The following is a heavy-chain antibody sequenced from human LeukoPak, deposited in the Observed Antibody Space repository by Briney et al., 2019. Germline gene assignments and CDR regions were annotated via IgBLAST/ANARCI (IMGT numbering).Heavy chain of an antibody. CDR1: GDSVSSNSAA. CDR3: SARIAARSLPHPPRDY. J-gene: IGHJ4*02. D-gene: IGHD6-6*01. CDR2: TYYRSKWYN. Sequence: SQTLSLTCAISGDSVSSNSAAWNWIRQSPSRGLEWLGRTYYRSKWYNDYAVSVKSRITINPDTSKNQFSLQLNSVTPEDTAVYYCSARIAARSLPHPPRDYWGQGTLVTVSS. V-gene: IGHV6-1*01.